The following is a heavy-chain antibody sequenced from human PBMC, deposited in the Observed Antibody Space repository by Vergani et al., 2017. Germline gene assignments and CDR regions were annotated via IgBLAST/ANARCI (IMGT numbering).Heavy chain of an antibody. CDR1: GGTFSSYA. J-gene: IGHJ6*02. D-gene: IGHD5-18*01. V-gene: IGHV1-69*04. CDR2: IIPILGIA. CDR3: ASTGPGYSYGTTPYYYYGMDV. Sequence: QVQLVQSGAEVKKPGSSVKVSCKASGGTFSSYAISWVRQAPGQGLEWMGRIIPILGIATYARKFQGRVTITAAKATGTAYMELSSLRAEDTAVYYCASTGPGYSYGTTPYYYYGMDVWGQGTTVTVSS.